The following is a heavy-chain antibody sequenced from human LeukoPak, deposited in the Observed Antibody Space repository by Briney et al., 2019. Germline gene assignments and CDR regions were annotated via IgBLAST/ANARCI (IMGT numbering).Heavy chain of an antibody. CDR2: ISYDGSNK. D-gene: IGHD3-3*01. CDR3: AKGFHRFVDY. CDR1: GFTFTNYG. J-gene: IGHJ4*02. V-gene: IGHV3-30*18. Sequence: GSLRLSCAASGFTFTNYGMHWVRQAQGKGMEWVAFISYDGSNKYYAASVKGRFTISRDNSNNTLYLQMNSLRAEDTAVYYCAKGFHRFVDYWGQGTLVTVSS.